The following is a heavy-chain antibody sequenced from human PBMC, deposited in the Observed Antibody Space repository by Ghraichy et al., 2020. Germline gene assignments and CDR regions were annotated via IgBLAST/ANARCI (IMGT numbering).Heavy chain of an antibody. CDR1: GGSISSGSYY. CDR2: IYTSGST. CDR3: ASVGYYDSSGYYQVTEYFQH. J-gene: IGHJ1*01. Sequence: SETLSLTCTVSGGSISSGSYYWSWIRQPAGKGLEWIGRIYTSGSTNYNPSLKSRVTISVDTSKNQFSLKLSSVTAADTAVYYCASVGYYDSSGYYQVTEYFQHWGQGTLVTVSS. D-gene: IGHD3-22*01. V-gene: IGHV4-61*02.